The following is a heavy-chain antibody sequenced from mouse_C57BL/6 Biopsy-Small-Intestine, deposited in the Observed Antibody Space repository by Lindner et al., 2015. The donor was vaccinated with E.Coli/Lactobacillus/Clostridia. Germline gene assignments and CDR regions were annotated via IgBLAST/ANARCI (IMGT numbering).Heavy chain of an antibody. D-gene: IGHD1-1*01. J-gene: IGHJ1*01. CDR1: GYTFTTHG. V-gene: IGHV1-74*01. CDR2: ISPYNGDT. Sequence: SVKVSCKASGYTFTTHGLSWVRQAPGQGLEWMGWISPYNGDTDYAQKFQGRVTMTTDTSTTTAYMELRSLRSDDTAVYYCARGGSQYYNGMDVWGQGTTVTVSS. CDR3: ARGGSQYYNGMDV.